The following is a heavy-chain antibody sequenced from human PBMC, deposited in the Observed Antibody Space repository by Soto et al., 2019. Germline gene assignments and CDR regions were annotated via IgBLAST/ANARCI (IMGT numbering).Heavy chain of an antibody. CDR1: GFTVSSNY. D-gene: IGHD3-10*01. J-gene: IGHJ3*02. CDR2: IYSGGST. CDR3: ATLSTGGAFDI. Sequence: GSLRLSCAASGFTVSSNYMSWVRQAPGKGLEWVSVIYSGGSTYYADSVKGRFTISRDNAKNSLYLQMNSLRAEDTAVYYCATLSTGGAFDIWGQGTMVTVSS. V-gene: IGHV3-53*01.